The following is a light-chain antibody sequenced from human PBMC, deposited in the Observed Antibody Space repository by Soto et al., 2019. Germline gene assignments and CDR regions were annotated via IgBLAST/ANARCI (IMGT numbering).Light chain of an antibody. V-gene: IGKV1-5*03. CDR1: QSISSW. CDR3: QQYNSYPLT. CDR2: KAS. J-gene: IGKJ4*01. Sequence: DIQMTQSPSTLSASVGDRVTIACRASQSISSWLAWYQQKPGKAPKLLIFKASTLESGVPSRFSGSGSGTEFTLTISSLQPDDFATYYCQQYNSYPLTFGGGTKVEIK.